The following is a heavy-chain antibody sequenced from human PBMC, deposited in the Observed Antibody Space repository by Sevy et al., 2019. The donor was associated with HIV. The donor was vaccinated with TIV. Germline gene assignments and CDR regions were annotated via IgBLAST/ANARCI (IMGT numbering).Heavy chain of an antibody. Sequence: ASVKVSCKASGYTFTSHAMIWVRQAPGQGLEWMGWINTNTGNPTYGQGFTGRFVFSLDTSVSTAYLQISSLKAADTAVYYCARDGAATGSDAFDIWAATFDIWGQGTMVTVSS. CDR2: INTNTGNP. D-gene: IGHD6-13*01. CDR3: ARDGAATGSDAFDIWAATFDI. V-gene: IGHV7-4-1*02. CDR1: GYTFTSHA. J-gene: IGHJ3*02.